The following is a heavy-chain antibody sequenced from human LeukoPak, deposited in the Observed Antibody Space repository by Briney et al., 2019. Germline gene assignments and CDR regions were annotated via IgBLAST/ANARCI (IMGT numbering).Heavy chain of an antibody. CDR2: ISAYNGNT. J-gene: IGHJ4*02. CDR3: ARVYSYVFDY. V-gene: IGHV1-18*04. D-gene: IGHD5-18*01. Sequence: ASVKVSCKASGYTFTGYYMHWVRQAPGQGLEWMGWISAYNGNTNYAQKLQGRVTMTTDTSTSTAYMELRSLRSDDTAVYYCARVYSYVFDYWGQGTLVTVSS. CDR1: GYTFTGYY.